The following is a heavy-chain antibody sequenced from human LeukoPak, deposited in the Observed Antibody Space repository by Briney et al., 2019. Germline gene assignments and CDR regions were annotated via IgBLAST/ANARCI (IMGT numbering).Heavy chain of an antibody. J-gene: IGHJ5*02. V-gene: IGHV3-11*04. Sequence: GGSLRLSCAASGFTFSDYYMSWIRQAPGKGLEWVSYISSSGSTIHYADSVKGRCTISRDNARNSLYLQMNSLIAEDTAVYYCARDHFTFGGVIVASWGQGTLVTVSS. CDR3: ARDHFTFGGVIVAS. CDR2: ISSSGSTI. CDR1: GFTFSDYY. D-gene: IGHD3-16*02.